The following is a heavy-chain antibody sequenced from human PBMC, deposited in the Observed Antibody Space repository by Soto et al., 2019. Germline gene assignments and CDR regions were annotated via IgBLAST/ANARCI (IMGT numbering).Heavy chain of an antibody. J-gene: IGHJ6*02. CDR2: ISYDGSNK. CDR1: GFTFSSYA. CDR3: AREDSGSYEYLFYYGMDV. D-gene: IGHD1-26*01. Sequence: QVQLVESGGGVVQPGRSLRLSCAASGFTFSSYAMHWVRQAPGKGLEWVAVISYDGSNKYYADSVKGRFTISRDNSKNTLYLQMNSLRAEDTAVYYCAREDSGSYEYLFYYGMDVWGQGTTDTVSS. V-gene: IGHV3-30-3*01.